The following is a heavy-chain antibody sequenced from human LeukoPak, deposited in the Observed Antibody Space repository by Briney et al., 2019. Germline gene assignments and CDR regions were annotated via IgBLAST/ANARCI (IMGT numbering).Heavy chain of an antibody. CDR2: INPNSGGT. Sequence: ASVKVSCKASGYTFTGYYMHWVRQAPGQGLEWMGWINPNSGGTNYAQKLQGRVTMTTDTSTSTAYMELRSLRSDDTAVYYCARDREWEPPRVYWGQGTLVTVSS. V-gene: IGHV1-2*02. J-gene: IGHJ4*02. CDR3: ARDREWEPPRVY. D-gene: IGHD1-26*01. CDR1: GYTFTGYY.